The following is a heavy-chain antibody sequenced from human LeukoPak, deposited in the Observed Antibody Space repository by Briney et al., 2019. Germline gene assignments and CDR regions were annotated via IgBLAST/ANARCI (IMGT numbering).Heavy chain of an antibody. J-gene: IGHJ4*02. Sequence: PGGSLRLSCTASGFTFSSYAMHWVRQAPGKGLEWVAVISYDGSNKYYADSVKGRFTISRDNSKNTLYLQMNSLRAGDTAMYYCAKVSVVMVVAATYFDYWGQGTLVTVSS. CDR2: ISYDGSNK. CDR1: GFTFSSYA. V-gene: IGHV3-30-3*01. D-gene: IGHD2-15*01. CDR3: AKVSVVMVVAATYFDY.